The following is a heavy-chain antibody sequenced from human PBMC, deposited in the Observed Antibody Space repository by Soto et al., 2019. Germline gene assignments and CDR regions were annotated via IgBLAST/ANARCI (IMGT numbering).Heavy chain of an antibody. D-gene: IGHD2-15*01. CDR2: IYYSGST. CDR3: ARDSYYSHY. Sequence: QLQLQESGPGLVKPSETLSLTCTVSGGSISNSSYYWGWIRQPPGKGLEWIGSIYYSGSTYYNPSVKSPVTISLDTAKKQFSLKLSSVTAADTAVYYCARDSYYSHYWGQGTLVTVSS. V-gene: IGHV4-39*02. CDR1: GGSISNSSYY. J-gene: IGHJ4*02.